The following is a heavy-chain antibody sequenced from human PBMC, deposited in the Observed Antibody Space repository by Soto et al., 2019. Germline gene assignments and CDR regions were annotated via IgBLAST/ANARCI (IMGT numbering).Heavy chain of an antibody. CDR2: TWYDESHK. CDR1: GFIFSTYV. V-gene: IGHV3-33*01. Sequence: PGGSLRLSCAASGFIFSTYVMHWVRQAPGKGLEWVAMTWYDESHKYYADSVKGRFTISRDNSMNTLYLQMNSLRAEDTAVYYCATEYNADSAFDIWGQGTMVTVSS. D-gene: IGHD1-1*01. J-gene: IGHJ3*02. CDR3: ATEYNADSAFDI.